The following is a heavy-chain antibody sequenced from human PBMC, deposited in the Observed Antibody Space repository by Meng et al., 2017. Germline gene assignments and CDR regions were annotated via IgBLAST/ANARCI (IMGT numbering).Heavy chain of an antibody. D-gene: IGHD4-11*01. CDR2: ISAYNGNT. CDR1: GYTFTSYG. V-gene: IGHV1-18*01. Sequence: VRRVQSGAEGKKPGASVKVSCKASGYTFTSYGISWVRQAPGQGLEWMGWISAYNGNTNYAQKLQGRVTMTTDTSTSTAYMELRSLRSDDTAVYYCAQTTVTTYSGYFQHWGQGTLVTAP. J-gene: IGHJ1*01. CDR3: AQTTVTTYSGYFQH.